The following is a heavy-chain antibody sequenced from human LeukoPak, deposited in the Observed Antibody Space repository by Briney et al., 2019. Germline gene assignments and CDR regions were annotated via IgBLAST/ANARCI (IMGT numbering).Heavy chain of an antibody. CDR3: ARPRDSSGPRGAFDI. Sequence: GESLKISCKGSGYSFTSCWIGWVRQMPGKGLEWMGIIYPGDSDTRYSPSFQGQVTISADKSISTAYLQWSSLKASDTAMFYCARPRDSSGPRGAFDIWGQGTMVTVSS. CDR1: GYSFTSCW. V-gene: IGHV5-51*01. CDR2: IYPGDSDT. D-gene: IGHD3-22*01. J-gene: IGHJ3*02.